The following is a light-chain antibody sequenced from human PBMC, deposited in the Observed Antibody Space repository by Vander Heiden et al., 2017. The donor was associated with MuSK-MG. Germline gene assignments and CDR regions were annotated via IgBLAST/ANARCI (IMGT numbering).Light chain of an antibody. CDR3: HQYGSSPFT. Sequence: DIVLTQSPGTLSSSPGERATLSCRASQSVSSSYLAWYQQKPGQAPRLLIYGASSSATAIPDTFSGSGSGTDFTLSISILDPEDFAVYYCHQYGSSPFTFGRGTKLDIK. CDR1: QSVSSSY. V-gene: IGKV3-20*01. J-gene: IGKJ3*01. CDR2: GAS.